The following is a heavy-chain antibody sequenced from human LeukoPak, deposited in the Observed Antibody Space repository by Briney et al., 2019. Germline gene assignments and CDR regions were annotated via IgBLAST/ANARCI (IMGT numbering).Heavy chain of an antibody. Sequence: GASVKVSCKASGYTLTSYYMHWVRQAPGQGLEWMGIINPSGGSTSYAQKFQGGVTMTRDTSTSTVYMELSSLRSEDTAVYYCARGWGIAAAGTAGRSSWYFGLWGRGTLVTVSS. CDR2: INPSGGST. CDR1: GYTLTSYY. J-gene: IGHJ2*01. CDR3: ARGWGIAAAGTAGRSSWYFGL. D-gene: IGHD6-13*01. V-gene: IGHV1-46*01.